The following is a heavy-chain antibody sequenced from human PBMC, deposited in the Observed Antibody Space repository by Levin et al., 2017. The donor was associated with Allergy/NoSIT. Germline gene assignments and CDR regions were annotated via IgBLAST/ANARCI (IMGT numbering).Heavy chain of an antibody. V-gene: IGHV3-53*01. D-gene: IGHD1-14*01. J-gene: IGHJ5*02. CDR2: IYSGGST. Sequence: GGSLRLSCAASGFTVSSNYMSWVRQAPGKGLEWVSVIYSGGSTYYADSVKGRFTMSRDNSKNTLYLQMNSLRAEDTAVYYCARDKTEPGANWFDPWGQGTLVTVSS. CDR3: ARDKTEPGANWFDP. CDR1: GFTVSSNY.